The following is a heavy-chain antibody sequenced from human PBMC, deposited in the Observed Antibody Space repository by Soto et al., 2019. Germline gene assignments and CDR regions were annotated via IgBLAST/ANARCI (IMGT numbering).Heavy chain of an antibody. Sequence: QVQLVQSGAEVKKPESSVKVSCKAPGGTFSTYAISWVRQAPGQGLEWMGGIIPMFGTANYAQRFQDRVTITADESTNTVYMELGSLRSDDTAVYFCASGIQLWLRRINNGYSGWGQGTLVTVSS. CDR3: ASGIQLWLRRINNGYSG. CDR1: GGTFSTYA. J-gene: IGHJ4*02. V-gene: IGHV1-69*12. CDR2: IIPMFGTA. D-gene: IGHD5-18*01.